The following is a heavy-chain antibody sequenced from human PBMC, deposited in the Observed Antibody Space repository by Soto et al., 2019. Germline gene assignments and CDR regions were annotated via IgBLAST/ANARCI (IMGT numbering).Heavy chain of an antibody. CDR2: IYSGGST. J-gene: IGHJ4*02. D-gene: IGHD6-25*01. Sequence: GGSLRLSCAASGFTVSSNYMSWVRQAPGKGLEWVSVIYSGGSTYYEDSVKGRFTISRDNSKNTLYLQMNSLRAEDTAVYYCARGRGYAGYEYYFDYWGQGTLVTVSS. CDR3: ARGRGYAGYEYYFDY. CDR1: GFTVSSNY. V-gene: IGHV3-66*01.